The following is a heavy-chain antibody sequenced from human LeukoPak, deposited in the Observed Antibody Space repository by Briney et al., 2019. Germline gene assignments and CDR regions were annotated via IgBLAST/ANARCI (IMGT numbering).Heavy chain of an antibody. CDR3: AKEIDSSGYYDF. D-gene: IGHD3-22*01. Sequence: GGSLRLSCAASGFTFSSYAMSWVRQAPGKGPEWVSAISGSGGSTYYAASMKGRFTISRDSSKNTLYLQMNSLRAEDTAVYYCAKEIDSSGYYDFWGQGTLVTVSS. CDR1: GFTFSSYA. V-gene: IGHV3-23*01. J-gene: IGHJ4*02. CDR2: ISGSGGST.